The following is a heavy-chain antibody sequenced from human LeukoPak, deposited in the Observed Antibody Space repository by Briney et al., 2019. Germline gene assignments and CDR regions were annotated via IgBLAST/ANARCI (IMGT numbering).Heavy chain of an antibody. CDR2: IYHSGST. D-gene: IGHD1-26*01. CDR1: GGSISSHY. J-gene: IGHJ3*02. CDR3: ARGGSYLSAFDI. Sequence: PSETLSLTCIVSGGSISSHYWSWIRQPPGKGLEWIGYIYHSGSTNYNPSLKSRVTISIDTFKNQFSLNLSSVTAADTAVYYCARGGSYLSAFDIWGQGTMVTVSS. V-gene: IGHV4-59*11.